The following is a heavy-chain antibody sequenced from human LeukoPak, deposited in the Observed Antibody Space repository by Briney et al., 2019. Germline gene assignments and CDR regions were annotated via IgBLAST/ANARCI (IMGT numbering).Heavy chain of an antibody. CDR2: IIPIFGTA. CDR1: RGTFSSYA. J-gene: IGHJ6*02. D-gene: IGHD4-17*01. Sequence: SVKVSCKASRGTFSSYAISWVRQAPGQGLEWMGGIIPIFGTANYAQKFQGRVTITTDESTSTAYMELSSLRSEDTAVYYCARDRYGDYEEGMGMDVWGQGTTVTVSS. V-gene: IGHV1-69*05. CDR3: ARDRYGDYEEGMGMDV.